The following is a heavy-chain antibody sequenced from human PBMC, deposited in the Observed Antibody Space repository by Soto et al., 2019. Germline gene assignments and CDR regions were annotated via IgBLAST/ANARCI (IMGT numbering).Heavy chain of an antibody. Sequence: GSSVKVSCKASGYTFTGYYMHWVRQAPGQGLEWMGWINPNSGGTNYAQKFQGRVTMTRDTSISTAYMELSRLRSDDTAVYYCARRRVYYDSSGWYHGMDVWGQGTTVTVSS. D-gene: IGHD3-22*01. V-gene: IGHV1-2*02. CDR2: INPNSGGT. J-gene: IGHJ6*02. CDR3: ARRRVYYDSSGWYHGMDV. CDR1: GYTFTGYY.